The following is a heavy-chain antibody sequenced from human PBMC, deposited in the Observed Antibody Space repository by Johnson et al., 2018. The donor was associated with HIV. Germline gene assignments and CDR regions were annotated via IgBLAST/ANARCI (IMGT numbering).Heavy chain of an antibody. CDR1: GCTLRSYG. D-gene: IGHD3-10*01. CDR3: ARGALGSFDI. J-gene: IGHJ3*02. CDR2: ISYDGSEK. V-gene: IGHV3-30*19. Sequence: QVQLVESGGGVVQPGRSLRLSCAASGCTLRSYGMHWVRQAPGKGLERVVVISYDGSEKYYADSVKGRFTISRDNAKNTVYLQMDSLRDEDMAVYYCARGALGSFDIWGQGTMVTVSA.